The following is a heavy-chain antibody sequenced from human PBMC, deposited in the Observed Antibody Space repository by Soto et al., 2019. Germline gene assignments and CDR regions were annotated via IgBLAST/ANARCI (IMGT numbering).Heavy chain of an antibody. D-gene: IGHD7-27*01. CDR3: ASGANWGLLLSRFDY. V-gene: IGHV3-11*06. J-gene: IGHJ4*02. Sequence: GGSLRLSCAASGFTFSDYYMSWIRQAPGKGLEWVSYISSSSSYTNYADSVKGRFTISRDNAKNSLYLQMNSLRAEDTAVYYCASGANWGLLLSRFDYWGQGTLVTVSS. CDR1: GFTFSDYY. CDR2: ISSSSSYT.